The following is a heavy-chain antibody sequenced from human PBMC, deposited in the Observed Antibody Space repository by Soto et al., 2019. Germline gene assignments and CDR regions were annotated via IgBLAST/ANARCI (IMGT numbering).Heavy chain of an antibody. CDR3: ARSDLYYDFWGGYSAPFDY. D-gene: IGHD3-3*01. V-gene: IGHV4-34*01. CDR1: GGSFSGYY. CDR2: IKHSGRT. J-gene: IGHJ4*02. Sequence: QVQLQQWGAGLLKPSETLSLTCAVYGGSFSGYYWSWIRQPPGKGLEWIGEIKHSGRTTYNPSLRSRVTISVDAAKNQCSLRLSSVTAADTAVHYCARSDLYYDFWGGYSAPFDYWGQGTLVTVSS.